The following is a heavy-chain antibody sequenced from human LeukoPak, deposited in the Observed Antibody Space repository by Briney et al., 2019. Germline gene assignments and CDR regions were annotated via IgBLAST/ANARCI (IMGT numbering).Heavy chain of an antibody. CDR3: VRDRSGRSSVY. CDR2: INSDGSST. V-gene: IGHV3-74*01. J-gene: IGHJ4*02. CDR1: GFTFSNYW. Sequence: GGSLRLSCAASGFTFSNYWMHWFRQAPGKGLVWVSHINSDGSSTTYADSVKGRFTISRDNAKNTLYLQMNSLRAEDTAVYYCVRDRSGRSSVYWGQGTLVTVSS. D-gene: IGHD6-6*01.